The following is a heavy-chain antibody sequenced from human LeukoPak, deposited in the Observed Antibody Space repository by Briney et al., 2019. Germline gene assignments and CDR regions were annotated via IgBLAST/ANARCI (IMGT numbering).Heavy chain of an antibody. J-gene: IGHJ5*02. V-gene: IGHV1-46*01. Sequence: ASVKVSCKASGYTFTSYGISWVRQAPGQGLEWMGIINPSGGSTSYAQKFQGRVTMTRDTSTSTVYMELSSLRSEDTAVYYCARADHRIAVAGPYNWFDPWGQGTLVTVSS. CDR3: ARADHRIAVAGPYNWFDP. CDR2: INPSGGST. D-gene: IGHD6-19*01. CDR1: GYTFTSYG.